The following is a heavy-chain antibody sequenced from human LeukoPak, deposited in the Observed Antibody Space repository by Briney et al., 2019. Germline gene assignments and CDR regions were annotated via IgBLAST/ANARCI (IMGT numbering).Heavy chain of an antibody. J-gene: IGHJ6*02. V-gene: IGHV3-30*18. D-gene: IGHD6-13*01. CDR1: GFTFSSYG. CDR3: AKSTYSSSWYGDPTYYYGMDV. CDR2: ISYDGSNK. Sequence: GGSLRLSCAASGFTFSSYGMHWVRQAPGKGLEWVAVISYDGSNKYYADSVKGRFTISRDNSKNTLYLQMNSLRAEDTAVYYCAKSTYSSSWYGDPTYYYGMDVWGQGTTVTVSS.